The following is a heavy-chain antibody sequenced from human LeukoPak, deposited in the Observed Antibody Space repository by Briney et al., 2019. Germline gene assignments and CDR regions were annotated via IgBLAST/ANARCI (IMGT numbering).Heavy chain of an antibody. J-gene: IGHJ4*02. V-gene: IGHV4-39*01. D-gene: IGHD5-12*01. CDR3: VRHDGRGGATMGSLDS. CDR1: GGSISGGSHH. CDR2: LYLSRTT. Sequence: SETLSLTCTVSGGSISGGSHHWGWFRLSPGKALEWIGSLYLSRTTYYNPSLNSRVTISVDTSKNQFSLQLNSVTAADTAVYYCVRHDGRGGATMGSLDSWGQGSLVTVSS.